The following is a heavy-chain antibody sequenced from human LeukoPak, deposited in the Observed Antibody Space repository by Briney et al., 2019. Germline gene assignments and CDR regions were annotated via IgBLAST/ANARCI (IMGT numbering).Heavy chain of an antibody. V-gene: IGHV3-7*01. CDR2: IKQDGSEK. J-gene: IGHJ4*02. CDR3: ARARVLDY. Sequence: PGGSLRLSCAASGFIFSSYWMSWVRQAPGKGLEWVANIKQDGSEKYYVDSVKGRFTISRDNAKNSLYLQMNSLRAEDTAVYYCARARVLDYWGQGTLVTVSS. CDR1: GFIFSSYW. D-gene: IGHD2-2*01.